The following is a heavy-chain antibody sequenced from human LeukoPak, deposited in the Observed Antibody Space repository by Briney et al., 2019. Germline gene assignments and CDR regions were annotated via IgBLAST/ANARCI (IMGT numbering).Heavy chain of an antibody. CDR1: GFIFSSYS. V-gene: IGHV3-48*01. Sequence: GGSLRLSCVGSGFIFSSYSMNWVRQAPGKGLEWISYISSSSGTIYYADSVKGRFTISRDNAKNSLYLQMNSLRAEDAAVYYCVRDFHARLYDTGGYSYWGQGTLVTVSS. J-gene: IGHJ4*02. D-gene: IGHD3-22*01. CDR2: ISSSSGTI. CDR3: VRDFHARLYDTGGYSY.